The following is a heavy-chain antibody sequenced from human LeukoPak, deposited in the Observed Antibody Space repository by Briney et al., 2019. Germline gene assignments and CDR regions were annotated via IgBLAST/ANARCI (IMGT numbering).Heavy chain of an antibody. Sequence: PSETLSLTCTVSGGSISSYYWSWIRQPPGKGLEWIGYIYYSGSTNYNPSLKSRVTISVDTSKNQFSLELSSVTAADTAVYYCARDSASGSQTWFDPWGQGTLVTVSS. CDR3: ARDSASGSQTWFDP. V-gene: IGHV4-59*01. CDR1: GGSISSYY. D-gene: IGHD1-26*01. CDR2: IYYSGST. J-gene: IGHJ5*02.